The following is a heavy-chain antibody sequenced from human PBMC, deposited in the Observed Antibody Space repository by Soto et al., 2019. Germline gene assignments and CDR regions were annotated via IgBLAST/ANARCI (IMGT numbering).Heavy chain of an antibody. CDR3: ARGALTQLLRKGYYCDY. D-gene: IGHD2-2*01. CDR1: GYTFTSYY. Sequence: QVQLVQSGAEVKKPGASVKVSCKASGYTFTSYYMHWVRQAPGQGLEWMGIINPSGGSTSYAQKFQGRVTMTRDTSTSTVYMELSSLRSEDTAVYYCARGALTQLLRKGYYCDYWGQGTLVTVSS. J-gene: IGHJ4*02. V-gene: IGHV1-46*01. CDR2: INPSGGST.